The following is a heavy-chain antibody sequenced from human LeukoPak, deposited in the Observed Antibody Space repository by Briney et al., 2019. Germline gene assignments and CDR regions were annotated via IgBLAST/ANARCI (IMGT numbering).Heavy chain of an antibody. V-gene: IGHV3-53*01. Sequence: PGGSLRLSCAASGFTVSSNYMTWARQAPGKGLEWVSVIYSDGSTYYADSVKGRFTISRDNSKNTLYLQMNSLRAEDTAVYFCARETLAGFDYWGQGTLVTVSS. D-gene: IGHD6-19*01. CDR3: ARETLAGFDY. J-gene: IGHJ4*02. CDR2: IYSDGST. CDR1: GFTVSSNY.